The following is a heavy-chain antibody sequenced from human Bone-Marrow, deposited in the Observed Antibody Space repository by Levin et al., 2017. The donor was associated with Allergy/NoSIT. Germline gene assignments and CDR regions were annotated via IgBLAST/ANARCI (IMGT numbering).Heavy chain of an antibody. D-gene: IGHD6-6*01. J-gene: IGHJ5*01. Sequence: KPSETLSLTCSVSGASMKTRYWSWIRQAAGEGLVWIGRAWFTGNTQYNPSLKSRVTMSLDTANTRFSLRLNSVTAADTAMYYCVRDARHGVDTWYDYWGHGTLVTVSS. V-gene: IGHV4-4*07. CDR1: GASMKTRY. CDR3: VRDARHGVDTWYDY. CDR2: AWFTGNT.